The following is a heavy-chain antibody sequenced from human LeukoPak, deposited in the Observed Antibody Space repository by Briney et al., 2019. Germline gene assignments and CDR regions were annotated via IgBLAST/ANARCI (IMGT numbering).Heavy chain of an antibody. D-gene: IGHD6-13*01. V-gene: IGHV1-69*04. CDR1: GGTFSSYA. CDR2: IIPILGIA. CDR3: ARAPRNIAAAGSAEYFQH. J-gene: IGHJ1*01. Sequence: SVKVSCKASGGTFSSYAISWVRQAPGQGLEWMGRIIPILGIANYAQKFQGRVTITADKSTSTAYMELSSLRSEDTAVYYCARAPRNIAAAGSAEYFQHWGQGTLVTVSS.